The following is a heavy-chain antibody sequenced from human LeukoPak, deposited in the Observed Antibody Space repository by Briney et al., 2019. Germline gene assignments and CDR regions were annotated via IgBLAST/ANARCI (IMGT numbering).Heavy chain of an antibody. CDR2: IWYDGSKK. J-gene: IGHJ3*02. V-gene: IGHV3-33*01. D-gene: IGHD5-24*01. Sequence: PGGSLRLSCAASGFTFSSYGMNWVRQAPGKGLEWVAVIWYDGSKKYYVDSVKGRFTISRDSSKNTVDLQMDSLRAEDTALYYCTRESGGDGYRGGTFDIWGQGTMVTVSS. CDR1: GFTFSSYG. CDR3: TRESGGDGYRGGTFDI.